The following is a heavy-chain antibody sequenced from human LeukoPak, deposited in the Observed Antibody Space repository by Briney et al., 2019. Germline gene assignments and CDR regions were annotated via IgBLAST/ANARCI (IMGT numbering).Heavy chain of an antibody. CDR3: AKGGYYDSSGYRPADYYGMDV. CDR1: GFTFSSYG. Sequence: GGSLRLSCAASGFTFSSYGMHWVRQAPGKGLEWVAVIWYDGSNKYYADSVKGRFTISRDNSKNTLYLQMNSLRAEDTAVYYCAKGGYYDSSGYRPADYYGMDVWGQGTTVTVSS. CDR2: IWYDGSNK. V-gene: IGHV3-30*02. J-gene: IGHJ6*02. D-gene: IGHD3-22*01.